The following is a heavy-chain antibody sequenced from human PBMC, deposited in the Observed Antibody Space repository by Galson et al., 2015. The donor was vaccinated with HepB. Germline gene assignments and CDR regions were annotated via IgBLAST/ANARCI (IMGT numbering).Heavy chain of an antibody. V-gene: IGHV3-7*01. CDR3: ARLGQGIGWYFDL. J-gene: IGHJ2*01. CDR2: IKQDGSER. D-gene: IGHD7-27*01. CDR1: GFPFSNYW. Sequence: SLRLSCAASGFPFSNYWMNWVRQAPGKGLEWVANIKQDGSERYYVDSVKGRFTISRDNAKKTLYVQMNSLRAEDTAVYFCARLGQGIGWYFDLWGRGTLVTVSS.